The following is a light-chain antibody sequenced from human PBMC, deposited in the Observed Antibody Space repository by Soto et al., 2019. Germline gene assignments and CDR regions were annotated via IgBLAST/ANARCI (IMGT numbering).Light chain of an antibody. CDR3: QQRHNWPIT. CDR2: DTS. J-gene: IGKJ5*01. V-gene: IGKV3-11*01. Sequence: ESVLTLSPATLSLSLWERATLTFTTRQTIRFLLNWYQQTPGQAPRLLIYDTSNRATDIPARFSGSGSGTDFTLTISSLDPEDFGVYFCQQRHNWPITFGQGTRLDIK. CDR1: QTIRFL.